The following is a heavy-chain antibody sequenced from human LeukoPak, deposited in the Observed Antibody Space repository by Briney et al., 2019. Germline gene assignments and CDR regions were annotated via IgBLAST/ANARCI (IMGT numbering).Heavy chain of an antibody. CDR2: IYHSGST. CDR3: ARDLMGANFDY. Sequence: PSETLSLTCTVSGYSISSGYYWGWIRQPPGKGLEWIGSIYHSGSTYYNPSLKSRVTISVDTSKNQFPLKLSSVTAADTAVYYCARDLMGANFDYWGQGTLVTVSS. V-gene: IGHV4-38-2*02. CDR1: GYSISSGYY. J-gene: IGHJ4*02. D-gene: IGHD1-26*01.